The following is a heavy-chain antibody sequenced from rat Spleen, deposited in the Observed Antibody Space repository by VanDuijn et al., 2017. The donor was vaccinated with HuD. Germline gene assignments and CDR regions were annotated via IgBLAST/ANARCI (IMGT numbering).Heavy chain of an antibody. V-gene: IGHV5-58*01. CDR3: AKRDYDGYYPFAY. CDR2: INADGGST. D-gene: IGHD1-12*03. CDR1: GFTFSNYY. J-gene: IGHJ3*01. Sequence: EVQLVESGGGLVQPGRSMKLSCAASGFTFSNYYMAWVRQAPGKGLECVSSINADGGSTYYPESVKGRFTISRDNAENTVYLQMNSQRSEDTATYYCAKRDYDGYYPFAYWGQGTLVTVSS.